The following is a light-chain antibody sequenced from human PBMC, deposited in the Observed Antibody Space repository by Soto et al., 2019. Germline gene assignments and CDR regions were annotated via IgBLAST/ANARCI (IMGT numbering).Light chain of an antibody. V-gene: IGKV3-15*01. CDR3: QQYANSRLT. Sequence: IMMTQSPATLSVSLGERATLSCRAGQTIYSNVAWYQQRPGQAPRLLIYRASTRATGVPARFSGSGSGTEFTLTISSLQSEDFAIYYCQQYANSRLTFGGGTRWISN. J-gene: IGKJ4*01. CDR2: RAS. CDR1: QTIYSN.